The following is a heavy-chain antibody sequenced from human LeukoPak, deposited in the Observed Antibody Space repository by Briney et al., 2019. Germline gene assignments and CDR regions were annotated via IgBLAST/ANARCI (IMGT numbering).Heavy chain of an antibody. CDR3: AKGIYYDSSGYYYRGTGFDY. J-gene: IGHJ4*02. CDR1: GFTFSSYA. CDR2: ISGSGGST. D-gene: IGHD3-22*01. V-gene: IGHV3-23*01. Sequence: GGSLRLSCAASGFTFSSYAMSWVRQAPGKGLEWVSAISGSGGSTYYADSVKGRFTISRDNSKNTLYLQMNSLRAEDTAVYYCAKGIYYDSSGYYYRGTGFDYWGQGTLVTVSS.